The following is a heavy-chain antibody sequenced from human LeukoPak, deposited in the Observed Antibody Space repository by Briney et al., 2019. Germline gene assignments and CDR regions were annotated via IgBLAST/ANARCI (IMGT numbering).Heavy chain of an antibody. Sequence: GGSLRLSCAASGFTFSSYGMHWVRQAPGKGLEWVAVIWYDRSNKYYADSVKGRFTISRDNSKNTLYLQMNSLRAEDTAVYYCAKTGGSYAFDYWGQGTLVTVSS. D-gene: IGHD1-26*01. CDR2: IWYDRSNK. V-gene: IGHV3-33*06. CDR3: AKTGGSYAFDY. CDR1: GFTFSSYG. J-gene: IGHJ4*02.